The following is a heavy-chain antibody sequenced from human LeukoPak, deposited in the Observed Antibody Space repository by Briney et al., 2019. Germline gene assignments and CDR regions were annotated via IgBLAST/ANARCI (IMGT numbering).Heavy chain of an antibody. CDR3: ARGTMTDNPHYFDF. CDR1: GYTFATSG. J-gene: IGHJ4*02. Sequence: ASVTVSCKASGYTFATSGITWVRQAPGQGLEWMGWISVDNGYTKYSQKLQGRVTMTADTSTSTAYLELGSLRFNDTAVFYCARGTMTDNPHYFDFWGQGTLVSVSS. V-gene: IGHV1-18*01. D-gene: IGHD2-15*01. CDR2: ISVDNGYT.